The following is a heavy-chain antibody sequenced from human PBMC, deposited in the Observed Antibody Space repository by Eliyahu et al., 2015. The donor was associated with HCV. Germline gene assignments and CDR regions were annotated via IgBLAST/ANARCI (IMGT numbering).Heavy chain of an antibody. D-gene: IGHD6-19*01. CDR2: XXGSGDST. CDR3: AKAPYRSGWFEN. Sequence: EVQLLESGGGLVQPGGSVRLSCAASGFMFSAYAMSXVRQVPGKGLEWVSAXXGSGDSTYYADFVKGRFTISRDNSKNTVYMQMNSLXAEDTAVYYCAKAPYRSGWFENWGQGSLVTVSS. V-gene: IGHV3-23*01. J-gene: IGHJ5*02. CDR1: GFMFSAYA.